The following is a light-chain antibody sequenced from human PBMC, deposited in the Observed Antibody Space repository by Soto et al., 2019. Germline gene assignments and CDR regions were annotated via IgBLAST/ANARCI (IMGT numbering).Light chain of an antibody. CDR1: SSDVGGYNF. CDR3: SSYKSNSTYV. V-gene: IGLV2-14*01. Sequence: QSVLTQPASVSGSPGQSITISCTGTSSDVGGYNFVSWYQQHPDKAPKLMIYDVTNRPSGVSNRFSGSKSGNTASLTISGLQAEDEADYYCSSYKSNSTYVFGTGTKVTVL. J-gene: IGLJ1*01. CDR2: DVT.